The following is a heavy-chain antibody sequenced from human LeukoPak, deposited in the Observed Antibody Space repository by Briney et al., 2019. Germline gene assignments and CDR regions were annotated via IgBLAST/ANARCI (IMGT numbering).Heavy chain of an antibody. CDR2: IYYHENT. J-gene: IGHJ4*02. D-gene: IGHD1-1*01. CDR3: ARRAYSAAYWKHFDY. Sequence: SETLSLTCTVSGDSICSSSDYWGWIRRAPGKGLEWIGSIYYHENTYYNWSRKSQDTTSVDTSKNQFSLKLSSVTAADTAVYFCARRAYSAAYWKHFDYWGQGALVTVSS. CDR1: GDSICSSSDY. V-gene: IGHV4-39*01.